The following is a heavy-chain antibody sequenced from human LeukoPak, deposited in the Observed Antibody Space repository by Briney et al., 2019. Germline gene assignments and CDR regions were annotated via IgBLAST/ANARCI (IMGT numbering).Heavy chain of an antibody. CDR1: GFTFSSYG. CDR3: ARVLDGSGSYYSHYYYYYGMDA. V-gene: IGHV3-33*01. CDR2: IWYDGSNK. Sequence: GGSLRLSCAASGFTFSSYGMHWVRQAPGKGLEWVAVIWYDGSNKYYADSVKGRFTISRDNSKNTLYLQMNSLRAEDTAVYYCARVLDGSGSYYSHYYYYYGMDAWGQGTTVTVSS. J-gene: IGHJ6*02. D-gene: IGHD3-10*01.